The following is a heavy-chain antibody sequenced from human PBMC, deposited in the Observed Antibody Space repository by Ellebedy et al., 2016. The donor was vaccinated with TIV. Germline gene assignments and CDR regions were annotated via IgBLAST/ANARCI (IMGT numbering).Heavy chain of an antibody. V-gene: IGHV3-74*01. CDR2: IKYDGSIT. CDR1: AFTFSRYW. CDR3: ARDSEDAGPALDY. D-gene: IGHD2-15*01. J-gene: IGHJ4*02. Sequence: PGGSLRLSCAASAFTFSRYWMYWVRQAPGKGLVWVSRIKYDGSITTYADSVEGRFTIPRDNAKNTLYLQMNSLRAEDTALYFCARDSEDAGPALDYWGQGTLVTGSS.